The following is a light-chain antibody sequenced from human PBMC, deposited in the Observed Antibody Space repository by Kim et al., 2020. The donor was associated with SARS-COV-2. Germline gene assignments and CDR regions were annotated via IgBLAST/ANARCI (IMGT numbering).Light chain of an antibody. CDR2: SNN. V-gene: IGLV1-44*01. CDR1: SSNIGSNT. Sequence: GQRVTISCSGSSSNIGSNTVNWYQQLPGTAPKLLIYSNNQRPSGVPDRFSGSKSGTSASLANSGLQSEDEADYYCAAWDDSLNGWVFGGGTQLTVL. J-gene: IGLJ3*02. CDR3: AAWDDSLNGWV.